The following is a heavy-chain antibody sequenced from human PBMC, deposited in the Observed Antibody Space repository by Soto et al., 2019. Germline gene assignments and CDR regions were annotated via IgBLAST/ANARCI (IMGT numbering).Heavy chain of an antibody. CDR2: ISGSGGST. V-gene: IGHV3-23*01. CDR3: AKVGSPIQYYCARGLSVTLSDN. Sequence: GGFLRLSCAASGLTFSASAMSWVRQAPGKGLEWVSAISGSGGSTYYADSVKGRFTISRDNSKNTLYLQMNSLRAEDTAVFYCAKVGSPIQYYCARGLSVTLSDNWGQGTLVTVSS. J-gene: IGHJ4*02. CDR1: GLTFSASA. D-gene: IGHD3-10*01.